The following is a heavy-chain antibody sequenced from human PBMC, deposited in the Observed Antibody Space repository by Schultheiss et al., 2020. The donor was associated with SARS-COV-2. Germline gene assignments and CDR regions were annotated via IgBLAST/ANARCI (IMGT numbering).Heavy chain of an antibody. D-gene: IGHD6-6*01. V-gene: IGHV4-34*01. CDR2: INHSGST. Sequence: SETLSFTCAVSGDSISSYYWSWIRQHPGKGLEWIGEINHSGSTNYNPSLKSRVTISVDTSKNQFSLKLSSVTAADTAVYYCARSRIAARPTPARDYYYYGMDVWGQGTTVTVSS. CDR1: GDSISSYY. J-gene: IGHJ6*02. CDR3: ARSRIAARPTPARDYYYYGMDV.